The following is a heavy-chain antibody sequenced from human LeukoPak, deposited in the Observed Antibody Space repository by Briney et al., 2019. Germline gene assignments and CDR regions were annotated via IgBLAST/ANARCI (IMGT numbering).Heavy chain of an antibody. CDR2: IYHSGST. J-gene: IGHJ3*02. V-gene: IGHV4-4*02. D-gene: IGHD4-17*01. Sequence: SETLSLTCAVSGGSISSSNWWSWVRQPPGKGLEWIGEIYHSGSTNYNPSLKSRVTISVDKTKNQFSLKLSSVTAADTAVYYCARRTRTYGDYVGDAFDIWGQGTMVTVSS. CDR1: GGSISSSNW. CDR3: ARRTRTYGDYVGDAFDI.